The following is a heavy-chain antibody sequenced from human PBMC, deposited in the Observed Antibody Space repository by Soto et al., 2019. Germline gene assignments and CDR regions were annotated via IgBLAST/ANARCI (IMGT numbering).Heavy chain of an antibody. V-gene: IGHV1-69*06. D-gene: IGHD3-10*01. Sequence: SVKVSCKASGGSFNTYAISWVRQAPGQGLEWMGGIIPFFGKPNYAQRLPGRVTITADKSTSTAYMELSSLRSEDTAVYYCARDRHYYGSGSQPLYYYGMDVWGQGTTVTVS. J-gene: IGHJ6*02. CDR1: GGSFNTYA. CDR2: IIPFFGKP. CDR3: ARDRHYYGSGSQPLYYYGMDV.